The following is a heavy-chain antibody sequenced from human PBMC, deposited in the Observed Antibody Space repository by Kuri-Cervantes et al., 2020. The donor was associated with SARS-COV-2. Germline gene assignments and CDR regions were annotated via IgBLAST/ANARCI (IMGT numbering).Heavy chain of an antibody. J-gene: IGHJ4*02. CDR3: ARGSESPPFDY. D-gene: IGHD2/OR15-2a*01. CDR2: IYYSGST. Sequence: SETLSLTCTVSGGSISSSSYYWGWIRQPPGKGLEWIGSIYYSGSTYYNPSLKSRVTISVDTSKNQFSLKLSSVTAEDTAVYYCARGSESPPFDYWGQGTRVTVSS. CDR1: GGSISSSSYY. V-gene: IGHV4-39*01.